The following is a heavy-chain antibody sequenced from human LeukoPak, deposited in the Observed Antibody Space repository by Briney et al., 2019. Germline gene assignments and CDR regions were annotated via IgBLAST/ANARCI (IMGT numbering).Heavy chain of an antibody. V-gene: IGHV1-69*04. CDR2: IIPILGIA. CDR3: ARDRGGGFYDSSGDLDY. J-gene: IGHJ4*02. D-gene: IGHD3-22*01. Sequence: ASVKVSCKASGGTFSSYTISWVRQAPGQGLEWMGRIIPILGIANYAQKFQGRVTITADKSTSTAYMELISLRSEDTAVYYCARDRGGGFYDSSGDLDYWGQGTLVTVSS. CDR1: GGTFSSYT.